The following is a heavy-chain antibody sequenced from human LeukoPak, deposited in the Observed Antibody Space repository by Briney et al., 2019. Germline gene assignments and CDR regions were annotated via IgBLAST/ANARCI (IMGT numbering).Heavy chain of an antibody. CDR2: IKSKTDGGTT. V-gene: IGHV3-15*01. CDR1: GFTFSSYA. D-gene: IGHD3-10*01. J-gene: IGHJ5*02. CDR3: TTEGGDYYGSGSYYNVPWFDP. Sequence: GGSLRLSCAASGFTFSSYAMSWVRQAPGKGLEWVGRIKSKTDGGTTDYAAPVKGRFTISRDDSKNTLYLQMNSLKTEDTAVYYCTTEGGDYYGSGSYYNVPWFDPWGQGTLVTVSS.